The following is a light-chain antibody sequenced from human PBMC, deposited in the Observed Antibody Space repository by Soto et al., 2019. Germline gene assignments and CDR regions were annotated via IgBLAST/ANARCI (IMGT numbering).Light chain of an antibody. CDR1: SSDVGGYNY. Sequence: QSALTQPASVSGSPGQSITISCTGTSSDVGGYNYVSWHQQHPGKAPKLMMFDVNNRPSGVSNRFSGSKSGNTASLTISGLQAEDEADYYCSSYTSSHTCVFGTGTKLTVL. V-gene: IGLV2-14*01. CDR2: DVN. J-gene: IGLJ1*01. CDR3: SSYTSSHTCV.